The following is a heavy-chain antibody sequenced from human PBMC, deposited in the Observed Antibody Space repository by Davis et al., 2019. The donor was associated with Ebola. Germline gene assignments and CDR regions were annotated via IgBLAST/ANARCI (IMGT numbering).Heavy chain of an antibody. CDR2: TSYDRENI. V-gene: IGHV3-30*04. CDR3: ARDKSSSPYYYYYGMDL. D-gene: IGHD2-15*01. J-gene: IGHJ6*02. Sequence: SLKISCAASGYTFSSSTMHWVREAHGKGLEWVAITSYDRENIYYADSVKGRFTISRDISRHTLYLKINSLRAEDTAVYYCARDKSSSPYYYYYGMDLWGQGTKVTVSS. CDR1: GYTFSSST.